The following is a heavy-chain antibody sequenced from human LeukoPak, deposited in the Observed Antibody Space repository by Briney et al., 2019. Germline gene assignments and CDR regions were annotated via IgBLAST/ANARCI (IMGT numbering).Heavy chain of an antibody. Sequence: SETLSLTCTVSGGSISSYYWSWIRQPPGKGLEWIGYIYYSGSTNYNPSLKSRVTISVDTSKNQFSLKLSSVTAADTAVYYCARDRGYSYGRIYYYYMDVWGKGTTVTVSS. J-gene: IGHJ6*03. V-gene: IGHV4-59*01. CDR3: ARDRGYSYGRIYYYYMDV. CDR2: IYYSGST. CDR1: GGSISSYY. D-gene: IGHD5-18*01.